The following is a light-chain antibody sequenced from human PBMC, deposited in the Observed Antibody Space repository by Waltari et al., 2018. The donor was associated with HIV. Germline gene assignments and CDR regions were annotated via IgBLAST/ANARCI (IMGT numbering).Light chain of an antibody. J-gene: IGLJ3*02. V-gene: IGLV1-40*01. CDR3: QAYDSSLSGGV. Sequence: QSVLTQPPSVSGAPGQRVTISCTGSSSNLGTGHDVHWYQQLPGTAPKPLIYGDNHRPDGVPDRFAGSKSGTAASLAITGLQAEDEAEYYCQAYDSSLSGGVFGGGTKLTVL. CDR1: SSNLGTGHD. CDR2: GDN.